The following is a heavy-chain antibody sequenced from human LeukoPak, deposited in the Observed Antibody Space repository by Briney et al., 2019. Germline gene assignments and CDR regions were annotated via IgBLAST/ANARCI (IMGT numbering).Heavy chain of an antibody. J-gene: IGHJ3*02. D-gene: IGHD3-10*01. CDR2: ISYDGSNK. V-gene: IGHV3-30*04. CDR1: GFTFISYA. Sequence: GGSLRLSCAASGFTFISYAMHWVRQAPGKGLEWVAVISYDGSNKYYADSVKGRFTISRDNSKNTLYLQMNSLRAEDTAVYYCARGFLYYYGSGRPKGDAFDIWGQGTMVTVSS. CDR3: ARGFLYYYGSGRPKGDAFDI.